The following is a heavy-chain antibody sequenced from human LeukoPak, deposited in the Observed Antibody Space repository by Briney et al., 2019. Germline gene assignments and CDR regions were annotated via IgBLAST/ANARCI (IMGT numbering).Heavy chain of an antibody. CDR3: ARDQVLRSGNLPLDY. J-gene: IGHJ4*02. V-gene: IGHV3-21*01. D-gene: IGHD1-26*01. Sequence: GGSLRLSCAASGFTFSSYSMNWVRQPPGKGLEWDPSISSSISYIYYAHSRNGRSTTSRDPTKNSLYQQMNSLTATATDVYYCARDQVLRSGNLPLDYWGQGTLVTVSS. CDR2: ISSSISYI. CDR1: GFTFSSYS.